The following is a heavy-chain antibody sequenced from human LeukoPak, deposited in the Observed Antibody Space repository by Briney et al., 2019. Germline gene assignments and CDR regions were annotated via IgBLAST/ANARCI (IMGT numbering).Heavy chain of an antibody. CDR3: AELGITMIGGV. CDR2: ISSSGSTI. CDR1: GFTFNTYT. D-gene: IGHD3-10*02. Sequence: GGSLRLSCAASGFTFNTYTMNWVRQAPGKGLEWVSYISSSGSTIYYADSVKGRFTISRDNAKNSLYLQMNSLRAEDTAVYYCAELGITMIGGVWGKGTTVTISS. V-gene: IGHV3-48*04. J-gene: IGHJ6*04.